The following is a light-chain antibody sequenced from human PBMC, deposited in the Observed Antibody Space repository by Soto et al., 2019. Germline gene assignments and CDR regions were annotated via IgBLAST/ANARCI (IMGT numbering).Light chain of an antibody. J-gene: IGLJ1*01. Sequence: QSALTQPASVSGSPGQSITISCTGTSSDVGHSKYVSWYQQHPGKAPKLIIYEVTNRPSGVSSRFSGSKSGNTASLTISGLQADDEADYYCNSFTTTSTYVFGTGTQLTVL. CDR2: EVT. CDR1: SSDVGHSKY. V-gene: IGLV2-14*01. CDR3: NSFTTTSTYV.